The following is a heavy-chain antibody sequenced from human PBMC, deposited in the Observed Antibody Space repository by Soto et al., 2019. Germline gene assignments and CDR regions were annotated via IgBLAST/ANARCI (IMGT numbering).Heavy chain of an antibody. CDR3: ATGGLGRITIFGVVHGSCLDY. V-gene: IGHV1-69*13. Sequence: GASVKVSCKASGGTFSSYAISWVRQAPGQGLEWMGGIIPIFGTANYAQKFQGRVTITADESTSTAYMELSSLRSEDTAVYYCATGGLGRITIFGVVHGSCLDYWGQGTLVTVSS. CDR2: IIPIFGTA. CDR1: GGTFSSYA. D-gene: IGHD3-3*01. J-gene: IGHJ4*02.